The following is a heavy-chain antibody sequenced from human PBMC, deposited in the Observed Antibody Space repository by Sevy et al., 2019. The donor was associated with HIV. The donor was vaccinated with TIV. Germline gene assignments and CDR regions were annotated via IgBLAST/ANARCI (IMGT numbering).Heavy chain of an antibody. J-gene: IGHJ4*02. CDR2: ISYEGSNE. V-gene: IGHV3-30*04. Sequence: GGSLRLSCAASTFTFGHYAMHRVRQAPSKGLQWVAGISYEGSNEYYTDSVKGRFTISRDNSKNTLNLEMNNLRVEDTALYYCARDWGTPPTAILYYFDFWGQGIPVTVSS. D-gene: IGHD3-16*01. CDR3: ARDWGTPPTAILYYFDF. CDR1: TFTFGHYA.